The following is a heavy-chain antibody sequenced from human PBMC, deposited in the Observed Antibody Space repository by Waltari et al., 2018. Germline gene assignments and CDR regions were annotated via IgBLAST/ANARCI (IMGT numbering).Heavy chain of an antibody. D-gene: IGHD6-19*01. Sequence: QVQLQESGPRLVKPSGTLSLTCGVSRGSPSNINLWNWIRQAPGEGLEWLGEIHRTGSSNYNPYLKSRLTMSVDRSNSQVSMKLKSVTAADTAVYFCATSSFVAVLDSWGRGTLVTVSS. CDR1: RGSPSNINL. CDR2: IHRTGSS. CDR3: ATSSFVAVLDS. J-gene: IGHJ4*02. V-gene: IGHV4-4*02.